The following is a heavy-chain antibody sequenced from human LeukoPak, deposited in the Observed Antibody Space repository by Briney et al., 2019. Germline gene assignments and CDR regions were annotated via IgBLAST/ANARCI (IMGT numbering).Heavy chain of an antibody. Sequence: PGGSLRLSCAASGLTFNIYAMSWVRQAPGKGLEWVSGMSGSGGSTYYADSVKGRFTISRDNSKNTLYLQMNSLRAEDTAVYFCAKVEDYYDTGAIIRRYFGNWGQGTLVTVSS. CDR3: AKVEDYYDTGAIIRRYFGN. CDR2: MSGSGGST. CDR1: GLTFNIYA. V-gene: IGHV3-23*01. D-gene: IGHD3-22*01. J-gene: IGHJ4*02.